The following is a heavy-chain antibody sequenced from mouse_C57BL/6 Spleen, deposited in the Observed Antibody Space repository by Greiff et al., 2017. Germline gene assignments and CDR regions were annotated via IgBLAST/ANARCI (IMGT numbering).Heavy chain of an antibody. Sequence: QVQLQQPGAELVMPGASVKLSCKASGYTFTSYWMHWVKQRPGQGLEWIGEIDPSDSYTNYNQKFKGKSTLTVDKSSSTAYMQLSSLAAEDSAVYCCTRNEYDHAWFAYWGQGTLVTVSA. D-gene: IGHD2-4*01. V-gene: IGHV1-69*01. J-gene: IGHJ3*01. CDR2: IDPSDSYT. CDR1: GYTFTSYW. CDR3: TRNEYDHAWFAY.